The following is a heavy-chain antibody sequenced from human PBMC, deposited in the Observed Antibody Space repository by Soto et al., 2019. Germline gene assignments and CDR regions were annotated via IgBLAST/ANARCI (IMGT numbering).Heavy chain of an antibody. CDR3: AAVFPPLPNYYMDV. CDR2: ISGSGGST. CDR1: GFTFSSYA. V-gene: IGHV3-23*01. J-gene: IGHJ6*03. Sequence: GGSLRLCCAASGFTFSSYAMSWVRQAPGKGLEWVSAISGSGGSTYYADSVKGRFTISRDNSKNTLYLQMNSLRAEDTAVYYCAAVFPPLPNYYMDVWGKGTTVTAP.